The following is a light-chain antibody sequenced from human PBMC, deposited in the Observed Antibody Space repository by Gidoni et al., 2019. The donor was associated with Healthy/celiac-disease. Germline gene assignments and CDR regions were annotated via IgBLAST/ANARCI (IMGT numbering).Light chain of an antibody. J-gene: IGKJ3*01. CDR3: QQYGSSLFT. Sequence: ELVLTQPPGTLSLSPGERATLSCRASQSVSSSYFAWYQQKPGQAPRLLIYGASSRATGIPDRFSGSGSGTDFTLTISRLEPEDFAVYYCQQYGSSLFTFGPGTKVDIK. V-gene: IGKV3-20*01. CDR2: GAS. CDR1: QSVSSSY.